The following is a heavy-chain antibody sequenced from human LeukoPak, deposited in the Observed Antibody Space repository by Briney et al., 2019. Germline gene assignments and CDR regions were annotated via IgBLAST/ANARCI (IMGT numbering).Heavy chain of an antibody. CDR1: GYSFTSYW. Sequence: GESLKISCKGSGYSFTSYWIGWVRQIPGKGLEWMGIIYPGDSDTRYSPSFQGQVTISADKSISTAYLQWSSLKASDTAMYYCARAVVPAAIVRWFDPWGQGTLVTVSS. CDR3: ARAVVPAAIVRWFDP. D-gene: IGHD2-2*01. V-gene: IGHV5-51*01. CDR2: IYPGDSDT. J-gene: IGHJ5*02.